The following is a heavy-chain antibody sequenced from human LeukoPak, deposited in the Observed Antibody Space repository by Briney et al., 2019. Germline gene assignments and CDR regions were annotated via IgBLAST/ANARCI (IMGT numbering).Heavy chain of an antibody. CDR2: IYHIGST. CDR1: GYSISRGYY. CDR3: ARAGGIITSGIDY. Sequence: SETLSLTCGVSGYSISRGYYWAWIRQPPGKGLEWIGTIYHIGSTYYTPSLGSRVTISVDTSKNEFSLNLKSVTAADTAVYYCARAGGIITSGIDYWGQGALVTVSS. V-gene: IGHV4-38-2*01. J-gene: IGHJ4*02. D-gene: IGHD3-10*01.